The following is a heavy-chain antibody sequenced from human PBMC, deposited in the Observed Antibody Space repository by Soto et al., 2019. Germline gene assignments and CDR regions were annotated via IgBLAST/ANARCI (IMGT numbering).Heavy chain of an antibody. CDR3: AKVAGVTTKPEDAFDI. J-gene: IGHJ3*02. CDR1: GFTFSSYA. CDR2: ISGSGGST. V-gene: IGHV3-23*01. D-gene: IGHD4-17*01. Sequence: QTGGSLRLSCAASGFTFSSYAMSWVRQAPGKGLEWVSAISGSGGSTYYADSVKGRFTISRDNSKNTLYLQMNSLRAEDTAVYYCAKVAGVTTKPEDAFDIWGQGTMVTVSS.